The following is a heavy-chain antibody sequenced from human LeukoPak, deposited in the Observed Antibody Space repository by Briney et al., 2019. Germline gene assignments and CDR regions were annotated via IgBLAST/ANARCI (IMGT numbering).Heavy chain of an antibody. D-gene: IGHD6-19*01. CDR3: AKVAVAGLPGWLDP. Sequence: GGSLRLSCAASGFTFSSYGMHWVRQAPGKGLEWVAVISYDGSNKYYADSVKGRFTISRDNSKNTLYLQMNSLRAEDTAVYYCAKVAVAGLPGWLDPWGQGTLVTVSS. CDR1: GFTFSSYG. V-gene: IGHV3-30*18. CDR2: ISYDGSNK. J-gene: IGHJ5*02.